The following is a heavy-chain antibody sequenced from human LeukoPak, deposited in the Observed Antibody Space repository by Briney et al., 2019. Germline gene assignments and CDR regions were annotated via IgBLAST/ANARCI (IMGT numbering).Heavy chain of an antibody. D-gene: IGHD5-24*01. Sequence: GGSLRLSCVASEFTLSAYYMTWIRQAPGKGLEWVSSISGGGGAIYYSDSVKGRFTISRDNAKNSLYLQMNSLRVEDTAVYYCAREDGYKGPFDFWGQGTLATVSS. CDR2: ISGGGGAI. CDR1: EFTLSAYY. V-gene: IGHV3-11*01. J-gene: IGHJ4*02. CDR3: AREDGYKGPFDF.